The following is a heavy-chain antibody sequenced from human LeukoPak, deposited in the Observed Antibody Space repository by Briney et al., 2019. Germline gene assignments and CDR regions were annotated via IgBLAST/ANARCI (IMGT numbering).Heavy chain of an antibody. D-gene: IGHD3-22*01. V-gene: IGHV1-46*01. CDR3: ARDPRGSSGYYFPY. CDR1: GGTFSSYA. J-gene: IGHJ4*02. CDR2: INPSGGST. Sequence: ASVKVSCKASGGTFSSYAISWVRQAPGQGLEWMGIINPSGGSTSYAQKFQGRVTMTRDTSTSTVYMELSSLRSEDTAVYYCARDPRGSSGYYFPYWGQGTLVTVSS.